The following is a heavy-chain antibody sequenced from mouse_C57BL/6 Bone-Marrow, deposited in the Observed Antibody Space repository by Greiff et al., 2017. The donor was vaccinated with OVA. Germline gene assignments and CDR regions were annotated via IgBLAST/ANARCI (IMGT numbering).Heavy chain of an antibody. CDR3: ARGGDY. CDR2: ISYDGSN. V-gene: IGHV3-6*01. J-gene: IGHJ2*01. CDR1: GYSITSGYY. Sequence: EVKLMESGPGLVKPSQSLSLTCSVTGYSITSGYYWNWIRQFPGNKLEWMGYISYDGSNNYNPSLKNRISITRDTSKNQFFLKLDSVTTEDTATYYCARGGDYWGQGTTLTVSS.